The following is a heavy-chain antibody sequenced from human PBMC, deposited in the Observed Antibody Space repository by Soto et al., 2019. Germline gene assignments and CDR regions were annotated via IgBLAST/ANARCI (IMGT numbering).Heavy chain of an antibody. V-gene: IGHV4-59*01. CDR3: AREGCSSTGCPPGSYYYGMDV. CDR1: GGSISSYY. D-gene: IGHD2-2*01. J-gene: IGHJ6*02. Sequence: PSETLSLTCTVSGGSISSYYWSWIRQPPGKGLEWIGYIYYSGSTNYNPSLKSRVTISVDTSKNQFSLKLSSVTAADTAVYYCAREGCSSTGCPPGSYYYGMDVWGQGTTVTVSS. CDR2: IYYSGST.